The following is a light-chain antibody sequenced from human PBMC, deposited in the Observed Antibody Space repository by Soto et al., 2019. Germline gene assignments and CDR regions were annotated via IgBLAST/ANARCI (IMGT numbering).Light chain of an antibody. CDR1: SSDVGAYDY. J-gene: IGLJ2*01. CDR2: DIT. V-gene: IGLV2-14*03. Sequence: QSVLTQPASVSGSPGQSITISCTGTSSDVGAYDYVSWYQQHPGKAPKLMIYDITNRPSGVSSRFSGSKSANTASLTISGLQAEDEADYYCSSYTTTSTRVFGGGTKLTVL. CDR3: SSYTTTSTRV.